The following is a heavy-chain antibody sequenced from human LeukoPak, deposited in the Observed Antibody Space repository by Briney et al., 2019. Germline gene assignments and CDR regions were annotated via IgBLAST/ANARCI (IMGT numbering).Heavy chain of an antibody. V-gene: IGHV1-2*02. J-gene: IGHJ3*02. CDR3: ARERARHIVVVTAIRDAFDI. D-gene: IGHD2-21*02. CDR1: GYTFTGYY. CDR2: INPNSGGT. Sequence: PPASVKVSCKASGYTFTGYYMHWVRQAPGQGLEWMGWINPNSGGTNYAQKFQGRVTMTRDTSISTAYMELSRLRSDDTAVYYCARERARHIVVVTAIRDAFDIWGQGTMVTVSS.